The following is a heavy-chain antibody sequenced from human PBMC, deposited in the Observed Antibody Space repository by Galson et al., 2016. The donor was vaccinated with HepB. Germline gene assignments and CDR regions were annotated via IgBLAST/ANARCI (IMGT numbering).Heavy chain of an antibody. V-gene: IGHV3-30*18. Sequence: SLRLSCAASGFTFNGYGMHWVRQAPGTGLEWVAVISYDGRNKYYADSVKGRFTISRDNSKNTLYLQINSLRAEDTAVYYCAKDWNIVVVPAASSVDFWGQGTLVAVSS. J-gene: IGHJ4*02. CDR3: AKDWNIVVVPAASSVDF. CDR2: ISYDGRNK. D-gene: IGHD2-2*01. CDR1: GFTFNGYG.